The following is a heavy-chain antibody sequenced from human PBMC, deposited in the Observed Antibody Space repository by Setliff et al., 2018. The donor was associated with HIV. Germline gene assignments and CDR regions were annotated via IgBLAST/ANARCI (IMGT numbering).Heavy chain of an antibody. Sequence: GGSLRLSCAASGFSVSNYYMAWVRQAPGKGLEWVSTIYSDGTTYHADSVKGRFTLSRDNSKNPLYLQMNSLRVADTAVYYCVRWRGAQSEFDYWGQGTLVTVSS. V-gene: IGHV3-53*01. CDR2: IYSDGTT. J-gene: IGHJ4*02. CDR3: VRWRGAQSEFDY. D-gene: IGHD3-3*01. CDR1: GFSVSNYY.